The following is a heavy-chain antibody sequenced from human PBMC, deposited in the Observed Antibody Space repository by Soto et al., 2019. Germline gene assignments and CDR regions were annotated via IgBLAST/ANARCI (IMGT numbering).Heavy chain of an antibody. J-gene: IGHJ3*02. D-gene: IGHD3-22*01. Sequence: GGSLRLSCAASGFTFSSYGMHWVRQAPGKGLEWVAVISYDGSNKYYADSVKGRFTISRDNSKNTLYLQMNSLRAEDTAVYYCAKVRGYSDRGAFDIWGQGTMVTVSS. V-gene: IGHV3-30*18. CDR1: GFTFSSYG. CDR2: ISYDGSNK. CDR3: AKVRGYSDRGAFDI.